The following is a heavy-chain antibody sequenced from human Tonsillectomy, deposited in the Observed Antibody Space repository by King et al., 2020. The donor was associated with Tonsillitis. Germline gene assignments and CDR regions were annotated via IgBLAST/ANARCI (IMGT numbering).Heavy chain of an antibody. CDR3: AKDFGRYDFRRLDP. V-gene: IGHV3-30*18. J-gene: IGHJ5*02. Sequence: VQLVESGGGVVQPGRSLRLSCAASGFTFSSYGMHWVRQAPGKGLEWVAVIYYDGSNKYYADSVKGRFTISRDNSKNTLYLQMNSLRAEDTAVYYCAKDFGRYDFRRLDPWGQGTLVTVSS. CDR2: IYYDGSNK. CDR1: GFTFSSYG. D-gene: IGHD3-3*01.